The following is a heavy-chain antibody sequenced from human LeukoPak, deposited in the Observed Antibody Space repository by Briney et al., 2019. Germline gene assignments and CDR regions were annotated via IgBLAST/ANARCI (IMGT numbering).Heavy chain of an antibody. V-gene: IGHV4-59*01. CDR3: ARGDGSGYEYYGMDV. CDR1: GCSISSYY. Sequence: SETLSLTCTVSGCSISSYYWHWIRQPPGKGLEWIGYIYYSGSTNNNPSLKSRVTISVDTSKNQFSLKLSSVTAADTAVYYCARGDGSGYEYYGMDVWGKGTTVTVSS. J-gene: IGHJ6*04. CDR2: IYYSGST. D-gene: IGHD1-14*01.